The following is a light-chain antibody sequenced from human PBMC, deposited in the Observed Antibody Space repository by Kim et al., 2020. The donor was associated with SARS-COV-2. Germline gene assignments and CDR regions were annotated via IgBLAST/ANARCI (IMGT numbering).Light chain of an antibody. V-gene: IGKV4-1*01. CDR3: QQYYSVPVT. Sequence: ATINCKSRQSVLYSPNNKNYLSWYQQKPGQPPKMIVYWASTREFGVPDRFSGSGSGTDFTLTISNLQAEDVAVYYCQQYYSVPVTFGGGTKVESN. CDR2: WAS. J-gene: IGKJ4*01. CDR1: QSVLYSPNNKNY.